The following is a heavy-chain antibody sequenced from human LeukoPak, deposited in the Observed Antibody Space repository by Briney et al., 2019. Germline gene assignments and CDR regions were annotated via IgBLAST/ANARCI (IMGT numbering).Heavy chain of an antibody. V-gene: IGHV4-34*01. Sequence: PSETLSLTCAAYGGSFSGYYWSWIRQPPGKGLEWIGEINHSGSTNYNPSLKSRVTISVDTSKNQFSLKLSSVAAADTAVYYCARGKPRRITMIVVAYRPIHFDYWGQGTLVTVSS. CDR3: ARGKPRRITMIVVAYRPIHFDY. CDR2: INHSGST. J-gene: IGHJ4*02. D-gene: IGHD3-22*01. CDR1: GGSFSGYY.